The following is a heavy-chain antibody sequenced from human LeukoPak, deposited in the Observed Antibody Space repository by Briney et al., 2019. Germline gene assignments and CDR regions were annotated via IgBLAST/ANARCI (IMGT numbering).Heavy chain of an antibody. D-gene: IGHD1-26*01. CDR1: GYTFTGYY. V-gene: IGHV1-2*04. Sequence: ASVKVSCKASGYTFTGYYMHWVRQAPGQGLEWMGWINPNSGGTNYAQKFQGWVTMTRDTSISTAYMELSRLRSDDTAVYYCARAPLPGGDSGSSQGYWGQGTLVTVSS. CDR2: INPNSGGT. J-gene: IGHJ4*02. CDR3: ARAPLPGGDSGSSQGY.